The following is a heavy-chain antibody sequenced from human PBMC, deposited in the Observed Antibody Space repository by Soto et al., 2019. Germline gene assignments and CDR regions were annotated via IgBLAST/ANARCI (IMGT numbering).Heavy chain of an antibody. V-gene: IGHV3-30*18. J-gene: IGHJ6*03. CDR3: AKVAAGYYYYYMDV. CDR1: GFTFSSYG. Sequence: GGSLRLSCAASGFTFSSYGMHWVRQAPGKGLEWVAVISYDGSNKYYADSVKGRFTISRDNSKNTLYLQMNSLRAEDTALYYCAKVAAGYYYYYMDVWGKGTTVTVSS. CDR2: ISYDGSNK. D-gene: IGHD6-13*01.